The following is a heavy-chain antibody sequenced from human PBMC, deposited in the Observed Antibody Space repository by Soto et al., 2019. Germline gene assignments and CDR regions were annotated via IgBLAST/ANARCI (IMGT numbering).Heavy chain of an antibody. CDR2: ISGSSKYV. J-gene: IGHJ4*02. Sequence: PGGSLRLSCVASGFTFSSYSMNWVRQAPGKGLEWVSSISGSSKYVYYADSVKGRFTISRDNAKNSVYLQMNSLRAEDTAVYYCARVYGSGSYSNDYWGQGTLVTVSS. D-gene: IGHD3-10*01. CDR1: GFTFSSYS. V-gene: IGHV3-21*04. CDR3: ARVYGSGSYSNDY.